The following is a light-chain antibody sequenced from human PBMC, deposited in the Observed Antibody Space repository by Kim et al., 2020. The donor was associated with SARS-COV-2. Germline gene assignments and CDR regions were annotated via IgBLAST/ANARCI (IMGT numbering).Light chain of an antibody. CDR1: SGGIAINY. J-gene: IGLJ3*02. V-gene: IGLV6-57*01. Sequence: KTLTSASTRISGGIAINYVQCYQQRPGSSPTSVIYDDYQSPSAVPGPFSGSIDSSSNSASLTISGLQTEDEADYYCQSYDRSTRVFGGGTQLTVL. CDR3: QSYDRSTRV. CDR2: DDY.